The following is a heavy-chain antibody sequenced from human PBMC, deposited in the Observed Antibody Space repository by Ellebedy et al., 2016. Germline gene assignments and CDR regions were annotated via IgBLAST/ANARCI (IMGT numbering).Heavy chain of an antibody. Sequence: GGSLRLXCAASGFSFSSYGMYWVRQAPGKGLEWVAVIWYDGSNKYYADSVKGRFTISRDNSKNTLYLQMNSLRAKDTALYYCAREGGIFGLDYWGQGTLVTVSS. CDR1: GFSFSSYG. CDR2: IWYDGSNK. D-gene: IGHD3-3*02. CDR3: AREGGIFGLDY. J-gene: IGHJ4*02. V-gene: IGHV3-33*01.